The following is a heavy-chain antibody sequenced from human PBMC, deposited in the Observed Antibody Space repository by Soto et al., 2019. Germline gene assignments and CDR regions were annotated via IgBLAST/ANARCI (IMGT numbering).Heavy chain of an antibody. V-gene: IGHV1-18*01. CDR2: TSLYSDGT. CDR3: ARVVPGAEAWFGP. Sequence: GXSVKVSFRTSCYTFSNYGITWVRQAPGQPLEWLGWTSLYSDGTNYAQKFQGRVSMTTDTSTTTAYMELRSLRSDDTAVYYCARVVPGAEAWFGPWGQGTLVTVSS. CDR1: CYTFSNYG. D-gene: IGHD2-2*01. J-gene: IGHJ5*02.